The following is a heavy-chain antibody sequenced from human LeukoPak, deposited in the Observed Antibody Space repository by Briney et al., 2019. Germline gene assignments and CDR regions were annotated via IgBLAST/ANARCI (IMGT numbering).Heavy chain of an antibody. CDR2: ISGSGGST. CDR1: GFTFSSYA. V-gene: IGHV3-23*01. Sequence: GGSLRLSCAASGFTFSSYAMSWVRQAPGKGLEWVSAISGSGGSTYYADSEKGRFTISRDNSKNTLYLQMNSLRAEDTAVYYCAKAPPGYSYGYYFDYWGQGTLVTVSS. CDR3: AKAPPGYSYGYYFDY. D-gene: IGHD5-18*01. J-gene: IGHJ4*02.